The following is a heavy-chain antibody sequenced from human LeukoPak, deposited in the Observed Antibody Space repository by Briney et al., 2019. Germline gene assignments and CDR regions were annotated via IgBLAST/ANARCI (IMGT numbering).Heavy chain of an antibody. CDR2: ISWNSGSI. CDR1: GFTFDDHA. J-gene: IGHJ6*02. CDR3: AKEGTYYDFWSGYTRGYYYGMDV. Sequence: GGSLRLSCAASGFTFDDHAMHWVRQAPGKGLEWVSGISWNSGSIGYADSVKGRFTISRDNAKNSLYLQMNSLRAEDTALYYCAKEGTYYDFWSGYTRGYYYGMDVWGQGTTVTVSS. V-gene: IGHV3-9*01. D-gene: IGHD3-3*01.